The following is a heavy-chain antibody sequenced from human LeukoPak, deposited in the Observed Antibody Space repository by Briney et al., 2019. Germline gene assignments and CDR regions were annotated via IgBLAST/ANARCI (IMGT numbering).Heavy chain of an antibody. Sequence: GESLKISCQASGYSFTTYLIAWVRQMPGKGLEWMAIIHPGDSDARYSPSFQGQVTVSVDKSISTAYLQWTSLKASDTAMYYCARELWGNLDYWGQGTPVTVS. J-gene: IGHJ4*02. CDR1: GYSFTTYL. CDR3: ARELWGNLDY. D-gene: IGHD3-10*01. V-gene: IGHV5-51*01. CDR2: IHPGDSDA.